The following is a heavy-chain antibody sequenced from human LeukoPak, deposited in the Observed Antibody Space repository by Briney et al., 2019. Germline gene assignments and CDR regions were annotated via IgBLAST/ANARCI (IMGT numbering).Heavy chain of an antibody. CDR2: INPNSGGT. D-gene: IGHD3-22*01. CDR1: GYTFTGYY. Sequence: GASVTVSCTASGYTFTGYYMHWVRQAPGQGLAWMGWINPNSGGTNYAQKFQGRVTMTRDTSISTAYMELSRLRSDDTAVYYCARESYYYDSSGTDAFDIWGQGTVVTVSS. V-gene: IGHV1-2*02. CDR3: ARESYYYDSSGTDAFDI. J-gene: IGHJ3*02.